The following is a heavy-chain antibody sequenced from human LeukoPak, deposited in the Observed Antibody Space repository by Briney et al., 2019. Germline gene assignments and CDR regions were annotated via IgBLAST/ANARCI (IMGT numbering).Heavy chain of an antibody. J-gene: IGHJ6*02. Sequence: PAQTLSLTWTVSGGSISSYYWSWIRQPAGKGLEWLGRIYTGGGTNYNPYLKSRVTMSVDTSKNQFSLKLSSVTAADTAVYYCARVRAYCGGDCYNPYYYYGMDVWGQGTTVTVSS. CDR1: GGSISSYY. CDR3: ARVRAYCGGDCYNPYYYYGMDV. CDR2: IYTGGGT. D-gene: IGHD2-21*02. V-gene: IGHV4-4*07.